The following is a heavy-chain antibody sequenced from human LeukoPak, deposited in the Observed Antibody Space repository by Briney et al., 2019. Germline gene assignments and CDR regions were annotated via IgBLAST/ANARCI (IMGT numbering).Heavy chain of an antibody. CDR1: GYSFTSYW. V-gene: IGHV5-51*01. CDR2: IDPSDSET. CDR3: ARQTAMGRSGDC. J-gene: IGHJ4*02. Sequence: TGESLKISCKASGYSFTSYWIGWVRQMPGKGLEWMGIIDPSDSETRYTPSFQGQVTISVDKSLTTADLQWNSLKASDTAMYYCARQTAMGRSGDCWGQGTLVTVSS. D-gene: IGHD5-18*01.